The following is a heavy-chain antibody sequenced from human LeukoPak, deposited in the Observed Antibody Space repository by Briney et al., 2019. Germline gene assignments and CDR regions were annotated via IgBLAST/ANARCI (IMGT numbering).Heavy chain of an antibody. D-gene: IGHD2-15*01. V-gene: IGHV3-30*18. CDR1: GFTFSSYG. Sequence: PGGSLRLSCAASGFTFSSYGMHWVRQAPGKGLEWVAVISYDGSNKYYADSVKGRFTISRDNSKNTLYLQMNSLRAEDTAVYYCANGGYCSGINCRWFDPWGQGTLVTVSS. CDR2: ISYDGSNK. CDR3: ANGGYCSGINCRWFDP. J-gene: IGHJ5*02.